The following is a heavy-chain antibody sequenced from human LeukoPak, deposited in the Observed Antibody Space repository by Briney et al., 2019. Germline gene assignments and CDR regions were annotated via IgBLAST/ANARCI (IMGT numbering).Heavy chain of an antibody. CDR1: GFTFSSYT. V-gene: IGHV3-30-3*01. CDR3: AKDSAGVRYFDWPTDY. CDR2: ISYDGSNK. Sequence: PGGSLRLSCAASGFTFSSYTMHWVRQAPGKGLEWVAVISYDGSNKYYADSVKGRFTISRDNSKNTLYLQMNSLRAEDTAVYYCAKDSAGVRYFDWPTDYWGQGTLVTVSS. D-gene: IGHD3-9*01. J-gene: IGHJ4*02.